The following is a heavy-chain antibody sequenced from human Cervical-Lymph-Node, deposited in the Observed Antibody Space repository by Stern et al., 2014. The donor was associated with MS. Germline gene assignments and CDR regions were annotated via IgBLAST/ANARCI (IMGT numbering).Heavy chain of an antibody. CDR2: LNPNSDDP. CDR3: AREATRIVVGMDY. D-gene: IGHD3-22*01. Sequence: QVQLVQSGTKMQKPGASVKVSCKASGYTFTAFFIHWVRQVPGQGLEWMGRLNPNSDDPTYAQNFQDRVPLTRDTSIGTDYPELSRLTSADTAVYYCAREATRIVVGMDYWGQGTQVTVSS. CDR1: GYTFTAFF. J-gene: IGHJ4*02. V-gene: IGHV1-2*06.